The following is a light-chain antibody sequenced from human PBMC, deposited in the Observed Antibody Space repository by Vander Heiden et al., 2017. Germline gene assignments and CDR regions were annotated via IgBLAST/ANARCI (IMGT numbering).Light chain of an antibody. CDR1: QSISSY. Sequence: DIQLTQSPSSLSASVGDRVTITCRASQSISSYLNWYQQKPGKAPQLLIYAASSLQSGVPSRFSGSGSGTDFTLIISSLQPEDFATYYCQQSYSTPPWTFGQGTKVEIK. J-gene: IGKJ1*01. V-gene: IGKV1-39*01. CDR3: QQSYSTPPWT. CDR2: AAS.